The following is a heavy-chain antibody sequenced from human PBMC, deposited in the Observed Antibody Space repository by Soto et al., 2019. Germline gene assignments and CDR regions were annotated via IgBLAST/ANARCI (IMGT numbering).Heavy chain of an antibody. V-gene: IGHV3-33*01. D-gene: IGHD3-22*01. CDR3: ARGRGVNYYDSSGYYY. CDR2: IWYDGSNK. CDR1: GFTFSSYG. Sequence: QVQLVESGGGVVQPGRSLRLSCAASGFTFSSYGMHWVRQAPGKGLEWVAVIWYDGSNKYYADSVKGRFTISRDNSKNTLYLQMNSLRAEDTDVYYCARGRGVNYYDSSGYYYWGQGTLVTVSS. J-gene: IGHJ4*02.